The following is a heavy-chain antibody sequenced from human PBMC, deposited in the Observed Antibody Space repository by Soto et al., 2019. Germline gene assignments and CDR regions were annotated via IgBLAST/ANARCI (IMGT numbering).Heavy chain of an antibody. D-gene: IGHD2-2*01. Sequence: SETLSLTCTVSGDSMSSYYWSWIRQPPGKGLEWILYIYYSGSTNYNPSLRSRVTMSVDTSKNQFSLRLSSVTAADTAVYYCARAKRTHQTFHXWGQGAQVTVSX. CDR1: GDSMSSYY. CDR2: IYYSGST. J-gene: IGHJ5*02. CDR3: ARAKRTHQTFHX. V-gene: IGHV4-59*01.